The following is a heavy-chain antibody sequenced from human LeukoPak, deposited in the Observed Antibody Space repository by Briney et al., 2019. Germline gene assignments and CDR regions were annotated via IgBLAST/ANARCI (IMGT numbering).Heavy chain of an antibody. CDR2: MNPNSGNT. J-gene: IGHJ6*02. V-gene: IGHV1-8*01. CDR3: ARLGIATLYYYYYGMDV. Sequence: ASVKVSCKASGYTFTSYDINWVRQATGQGLEWMGWMNPNSGNTGYAQKSQGRVTMTRNTSISTAYMELSSLRSEDTAVYYCARLGIATLYYYYYGMDVWGQGTTVTVSS. D-gene: IGHD6-13*01. CDR1: GYTFTSYD.